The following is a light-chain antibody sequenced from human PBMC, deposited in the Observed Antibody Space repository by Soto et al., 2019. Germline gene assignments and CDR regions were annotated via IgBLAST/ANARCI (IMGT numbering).Light chain of an antibody. J-gene: IGKJ1*01. CDR1: QSLLQSNGYNY. V-gene: IGKV2-28*01. Sequence: DIVMTQSPLSLPVTPGEPASISCSSSQSLLQSNGYNYLDWYLQKPGQSPQLLIYFGSYRASGVPDRFSGSGSGTDCTLKIRIGEAEDVGVYYCMQSQQSPPTFGQGTKVEI. CDR3: MQSQQSPPT. CDR2: FGS.